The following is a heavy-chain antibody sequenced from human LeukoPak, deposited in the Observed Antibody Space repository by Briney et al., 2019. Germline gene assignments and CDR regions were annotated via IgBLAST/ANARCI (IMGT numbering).Heavy chain of an antibody. CDR2: IYYSGST. D-gene: IGHD1-26*01. CDR1: GGSISSYY. Sequence: SETLSLTCTVSGGSISSYYWSWIRRPPGKGLEWIGYIYYSGSTNYNPSLKSRVTISVDTSKNQFSLRLSSVTAADTAVYYCARDPDSVVGGDYWGQGTLVTVSS. J-gene: IGHJ4*02. CDR3: ARDPDSVVGGDY. V-gene: IGHV4-59*13.